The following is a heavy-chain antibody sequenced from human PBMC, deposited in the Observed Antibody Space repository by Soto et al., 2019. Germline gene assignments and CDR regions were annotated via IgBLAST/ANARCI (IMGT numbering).Heavy chain of an antibody. J-gene: IGHJ3*01. CDR2: IYGDDEK. V-gene: IGHV2-5*02. D-gene: IGHD1-26*01. CDR3: ARSRWEQRRAFDV. Sequence: QVTLKESGPTLVKPTQTLTLTCTFSGFSLSTSEVGVGWIRQPPGKALEWLALIYGDDEKLFSPSLRTRLTIAKDTPKTQVVLRMINMDPMDTATYFCARSRWEQRRAFDVWGQGTMVTVSS. CDR1: GFSLSTSEVG.